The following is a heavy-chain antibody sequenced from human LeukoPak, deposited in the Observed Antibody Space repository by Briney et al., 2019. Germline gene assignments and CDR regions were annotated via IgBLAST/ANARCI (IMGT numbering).Heavy chain of an antibody. CDR3: ARQSTVTTFAFDI. J-gene: IGHJ3*02. CDR2: IYSGGYT. D-gene: IGHD4-17*01. CDR1: GFTVSSNY. Sequence: GGSLRLSCAASGFTVSSNYMSWVRQAPGKGLEWVSVIYSGGYTYYADSVKGRFTISRDNSKNTLYLQMSSLRAEDTAVYYCARQSTVTTFAFDIWGRGTMVTVSS. V-gene: IGHV3-66*04.